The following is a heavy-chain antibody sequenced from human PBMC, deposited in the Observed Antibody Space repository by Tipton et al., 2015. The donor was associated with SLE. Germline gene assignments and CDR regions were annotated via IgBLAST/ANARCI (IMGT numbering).Heavy chain of an antibody. Sequence: TLSLTCTVSGGSISSGGYYWSWIRQHPGKGLEWIGYIYYSGSTYYNPSLKSRVTISIDTSKNQFSLKLSSVTAADTAVYYCARDGYSSGWRGPGAFDIWGQGTMVTVSS. CDR1: GGSISSGGYY. V-gene: IGHV4-31*03. CDR2: IYYSGST. D-gene: IGHD6-19*01. J-gene: IGHJ3*02. CDR3: ARDGYSSGWRGPGAFDI.